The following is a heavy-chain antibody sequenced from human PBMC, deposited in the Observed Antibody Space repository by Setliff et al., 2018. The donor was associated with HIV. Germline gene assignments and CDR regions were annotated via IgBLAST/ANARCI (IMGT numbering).Heavy chain of an antibody. V-gene: IGHV3-30*04. J-gene: IGHJ5*02. CDR3: ARAKRFTVEGSQEFDP. D-gene: IGHD3-3*01. CDR2: ISYDGSNK. Sequence: GGSLRLSCAASGFTFSNFAIHWVRQTPGKGLEWVAVISYDGSNKNYADSVKGRFTISRDNSKNTLYLQMNSLRGEDTAVYYCARAKRFTVEGSQEFDPWGQGTLVTVSS. CDR1: GFTFSNFA.